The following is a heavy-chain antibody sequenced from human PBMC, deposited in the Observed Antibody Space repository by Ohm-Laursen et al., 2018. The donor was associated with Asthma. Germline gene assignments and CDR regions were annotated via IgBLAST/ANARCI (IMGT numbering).Heavy chain of an antibody. CDR2: INNSPSFI. Sequence: SLRLSCSASGFTFSRYSMNWVRQAPGKGLEWVSSINNSPSFIYYADSVKGRFTVSRDDAKNSLYPQMNSLRAEDTAVYYCATQTYDYWGQGTLVTVSS. CDR3: ATQTYDY. J-gene: IGHJ4*02. CDR1: GFTFSRYS. V-gene: IGHV3-21*01.